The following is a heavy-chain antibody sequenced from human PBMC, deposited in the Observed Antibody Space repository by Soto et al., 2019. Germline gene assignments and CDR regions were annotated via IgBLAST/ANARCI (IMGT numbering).Heavy chain of an antibody. CDR3: ATDWVGGSNKYYFEY. J-gene: IGHJ4*02. CDR1: GFTFRDYG. Sequence: QVQLVESGGGVVRPGRSLRLSCVASGFTFRDYGMHWVRQAPGKGLEWVAGISHHGLKEHYADSVKGRFTIYRDNSKKTVYLQLNSLRGDDTAVYYCATDWVGGSNKYYFEYWGQGTLVTVSS. D-gene: IGHD1-26*01. V-gene: IGHV3-30*03. CDR2: ISHHGLKE.